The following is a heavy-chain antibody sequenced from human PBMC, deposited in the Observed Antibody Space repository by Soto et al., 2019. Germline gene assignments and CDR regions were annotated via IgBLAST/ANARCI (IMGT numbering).Heavy chain of an antibody. J-gene: IGHJ4*02. CDR3: AKVGGTWIQLWYAFDY. D-gene: IGHD5-18*01. CDR2: ISGSGGST. V-gene: IGHV3-23*01. CDR1: GFTFSSYA. Sequence: GGSLRLSCAASGFTFSSYAMSWVRQAPGKGLEWVSAISGSGGSTYYADSVKGRFTISRDNSKNTLYLQMNSLRAEDTAVYYCAKVGGTWIQLWYAFDYWGQGTLVTVSS.